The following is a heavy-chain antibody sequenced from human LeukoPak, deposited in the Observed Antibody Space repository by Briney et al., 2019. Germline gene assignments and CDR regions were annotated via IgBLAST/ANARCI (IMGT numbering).Heavy chain of an antibody. CDR1: GFSIRTYY. V-gene: IGHV3-53*01. Sequence: GGSLRLSCEASGFSIRTYYMSWVRQVPGKGLEWVSVIYSGGTIRYSDAVKGRFTFSRDHFKDTLHLQMNSLRADDTAVYYCVRAVHHNFYSDSSGYYGDAFDVWGQGTVVTVSS. CDR3: VRAVHHNFYSDSSGYYGDAFDV. CDR2: IYSGGTI. J-gene: IGHJ3*01. D-gene: IGHD3-22*01.